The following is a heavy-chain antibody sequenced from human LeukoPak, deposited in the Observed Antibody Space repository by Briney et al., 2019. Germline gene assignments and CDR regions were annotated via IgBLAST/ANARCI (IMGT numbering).Heavy chain of an antibody. J-gene: IGHJ4*02. CDR3: AKDGYTNSSGGFDY. Sequence: ASVKVSCKASGYTFGSDDINWVRQGTGQGLEWMGWINPNNGNLGYAQKFQGRVTITRNTPISTAYMELSSLTSEDTAVYYCAKDGYTNSSGGFDYWGQGTLVTVSS. V-gene: IGHV1-8*03. CDR2: INPNNGNL. D-gene: IGHD6-6*01. CDR1: GYTFGSDD.